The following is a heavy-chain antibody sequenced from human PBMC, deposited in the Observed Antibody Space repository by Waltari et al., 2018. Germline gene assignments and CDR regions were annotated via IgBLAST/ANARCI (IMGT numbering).Heavy chain of an antibody. J-gene: IGHJ4*02. V-gene: IGHV4-34*01. Sequence: QVQLQQWGAGLLKPSETLSLTCAVYGGSFSGYYWSLIRQPPGKGLEGIGQMNHSGSTNHTPSLKSRVTVSVDTYKNQFPVKLRYVTAADTAVYYCARRRLRYFDWSPPFDYWGQGTLVTVSS. CDR3: ARRRLRYFDWSPPFDY. D-gene: IGHD3-9*01. CDR2: MNHSGST. CDR1: GGSFSGYY.